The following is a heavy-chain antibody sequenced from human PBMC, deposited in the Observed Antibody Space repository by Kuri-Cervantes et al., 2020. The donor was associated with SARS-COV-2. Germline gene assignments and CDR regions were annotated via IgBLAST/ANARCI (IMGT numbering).Heavy chain of an antibody. CDR2: ISYDGSNK. CDR3: ARSLLWFGDLVDY. V-gene: IGHV3-30*03. CDR1: GFTFSSYS. Sequence: GGSLRLSCAASGFTFSSYSMNWVRQAPGKGLEWVAVISYDGSNKYYADSVKGRFTISRDNSKNTLYLQMNSLRAEDTAVYYCARSLLWFGDLVDYWGQGTLVTVSS. J-gene: IGHJ4*02. D-gene: IGHD3-10*01.